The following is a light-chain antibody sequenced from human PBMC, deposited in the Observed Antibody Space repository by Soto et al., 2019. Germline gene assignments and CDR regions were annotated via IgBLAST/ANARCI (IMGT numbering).Light chain of an antibody. CDR3: QQRSNWLT. V-gene: IGKV3-11*01. CDR2: DAS. CDR1: QSVSSY. Sequence: EIVLTQAPATLSLSPGVRATLSCMASQSVSSYLAWYQQKPGQAPRLLIYDASNRATGIPARFSGSGSGTXXXXXXXXXEPEXXXXXXXQQRSNWLTFGGGTKVEIK. J-gene: IGKJ4*01.